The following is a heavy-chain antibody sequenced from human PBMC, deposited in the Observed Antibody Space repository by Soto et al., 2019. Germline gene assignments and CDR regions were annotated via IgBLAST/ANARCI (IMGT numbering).Heavy chain of an antibody. Sequence: ASVKVSCKASGYTFSDYYLHWVRQAPGQGLEWMGWLNPDSGVTRFAQKFQDKVTLTRDNSKNTLYLQMNSLRAEDTAVYYCAKVIPSNRLGFDYWGQGTLVTVSS. J-gene: IGHJ4*02. V-gene: IGHV1-2*02. CDR2: LNPDSGVT. CDR1: GYTFSDYY. D-gene: IGHD3-16*02. CDR3: AKVIPSNRLGFDY.